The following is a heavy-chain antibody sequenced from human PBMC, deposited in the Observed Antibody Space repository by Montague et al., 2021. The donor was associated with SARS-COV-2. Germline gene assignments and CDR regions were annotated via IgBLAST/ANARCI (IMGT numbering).Heavy chain of an antibody. CDR3: ARGVVAAPPVVDY. CDR2: INYSGKT. CDR1: GGSISSGTYY. D-gene: IGHD2-15*01. Sequence: SETRSLTCTVSGGSISSGTYYWGWVRQPPGKGLEWIGTINYSGKTYYNPSLKSRVTISVDTSRNQFSLKVTSVTAADTAMYYCARGVVAAPPVVDYWGRGTLVTVSS. V-gene: IGHV4-39*01. J-gene: IGHJ4*02.